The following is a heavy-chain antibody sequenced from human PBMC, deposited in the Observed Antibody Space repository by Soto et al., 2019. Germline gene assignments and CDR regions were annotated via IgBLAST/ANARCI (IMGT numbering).Heavy chain of an antibody. J-gene: IGHJ6*02. CDR2: ISSSSSYI. CDR1: GFTFSSYS. D-gene: IGHD3-16*02. Sequence: GGSLRLSCAASGFTFSSYSMNWVRQAPGKGLEWVSSISSSSSYIYYADSVKGRFTISRDNAKNSLYLQMNSLRAEDTAAYYCARDEYYDYVWGSYRDYGMDVWGQGTTVTVSS. V-gene: IGHV3-21*01. CDR3: ARDEYYDYVWGSYRDYGMDV.